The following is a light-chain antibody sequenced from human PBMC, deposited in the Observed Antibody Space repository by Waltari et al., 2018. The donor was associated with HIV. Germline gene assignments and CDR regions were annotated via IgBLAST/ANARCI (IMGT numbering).Light chain of an antibody. Sequence: VMTQYPATLSVSPGERATLSCRASQSVSTNLAWYQQKPGQVPRLLIYGASTRATGLPARFSGSGSGTEFTLTISSLQSEDFAVYYCQQYNNWPPNTFGQGTKLEIK. CDR1: QSVSTN. V-gene: IGKV3-15*01. CDR3: QQYNNWPPNT. CDR2: GAS. J-gene: IGKJ2*01.